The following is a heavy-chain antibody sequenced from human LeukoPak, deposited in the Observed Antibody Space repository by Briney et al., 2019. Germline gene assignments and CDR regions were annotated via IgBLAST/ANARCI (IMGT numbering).Heavy chain of an antibody. CDR2: IKEDGSAK. CDR1: GFIFSSYW. Sequence: PGGSLRLSCAASGFIFSSYWMNWVRQAPGKGLEWVANIKEDGSAKYYVDSVKGRFTISRDNAKNSLYLQMNGLRAEDTAGYYCVMDMDVWGQGTTVTVSS. CDR3: VMDMDV. J-gene: IGHJ6*02. V-gene: IGHV3-7*05.